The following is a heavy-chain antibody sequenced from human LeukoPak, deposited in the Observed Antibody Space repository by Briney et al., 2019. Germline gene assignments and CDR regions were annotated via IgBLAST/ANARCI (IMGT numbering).Heavy chain of an antibody. CDR3: ARGGRRGYSGYDDPYYYYYMDI. CDR2: MNPNSGNT. D-gene: IGHD5-12*01. Sequence: ASVKVSCKASGYTFTSYDINWVRQATGQGLEWMGWMNPNSGNTGYAQKFQGRVTMTRNTSISTAYMELSSLRSEDTAVYYCARGGRRGYSGYDDPYYYYYMDIWGKGTTVTVSS. J-gene: IGHJ6*03. V-gene: IGHV1-8*01. CDR1: GYTFTSYD.